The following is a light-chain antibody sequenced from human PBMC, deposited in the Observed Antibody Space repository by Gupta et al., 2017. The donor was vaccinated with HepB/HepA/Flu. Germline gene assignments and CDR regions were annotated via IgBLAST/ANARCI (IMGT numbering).Light chain of an antibody. CDR2: DVS. CDR3: CSYAALSRWV. CDR1: SSDVGAYNY. J-gene: IGLJ3*02. V-gene: IGLV2-11*01. Sequence: QSVLTQPRSVTGSPGQSVTISCTGTSSDVGAYNYVSWYQQHPGKAPKLMIYDVSERPSGVPDRFSGSKSGDTASLTISGLQDEDEADYYCCSYAALSRWVFGGGTKLTVL.